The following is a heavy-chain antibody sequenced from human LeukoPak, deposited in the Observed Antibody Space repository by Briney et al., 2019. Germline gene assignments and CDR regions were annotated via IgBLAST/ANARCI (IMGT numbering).Heavy chain of an antibody. Sequence: SETLSLTCAVYGGSFSGYYWSWIRQPPGKGLEWIEEINHSGSTNYNPSLKSRVTISVDTSKNQFSLKLSSVTAADTAVYYCARVVQSTDSSGFYLPEYFQHWGQGTLVTVSS. D-gene: IGHD3-22*01. CDR1: GGSFSGYY. CDR3: ARVVQSTDSSGFYLPEYFQH. CDR2: INHSGST. J-gene: IGHJ1*01. V-gene: IGHV4-34*01.